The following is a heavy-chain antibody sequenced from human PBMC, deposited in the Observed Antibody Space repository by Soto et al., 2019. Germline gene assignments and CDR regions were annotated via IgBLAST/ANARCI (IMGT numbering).Heavy chain of an antibody. CDR2: ISYDGSNK. CDR1: GFTFSSYG. Sequence: GGSLRLSCAASGFTFSSYGMHWVRQAPGKGLEWVAVISYDGSNKYYADSVKGRFTTSRDNSKNTLYLQMNSLRAEDTAVYYCAKNWEELLWFGEPLPYYYGMDVWGQGTTVTVSS. V-gene: IGHV3-30*18. J-gene: IGHJ6*02. CDR3: AKNWEELLWFGEPLPYYYGMDV. D-gene: IGHD3-10*01.